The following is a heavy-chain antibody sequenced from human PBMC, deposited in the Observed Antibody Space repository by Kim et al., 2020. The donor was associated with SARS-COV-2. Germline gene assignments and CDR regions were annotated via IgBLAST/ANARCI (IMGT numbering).Heavy chain of an antibody. CDR3: AKEGPDRPSIAAARGSAPPSYCFDY. V-gene: IGHV3-11*05. CDR1: GFTFSDYY. CDR2: ISSSSSYT. J-gene: IGHJ4*02. D-gene: IGHD6-13*01. Sequence: GGSLRLSCAASGFTFSDYYMSWIRQAPGKGLEWVSYISSSSSYTNYADSVKGRFTISRDNAKNSLYLQMNSLRAEDTAVYYCAKEGPDRPSIAAARGSAPPSYCFDYWGQGTLVTVSS.